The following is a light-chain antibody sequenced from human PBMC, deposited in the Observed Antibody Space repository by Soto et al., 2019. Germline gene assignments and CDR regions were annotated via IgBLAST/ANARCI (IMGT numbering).Light chain of an antibody. CDR3: QQYQTYPWT. CDR1: QTISSW. Sequence: DIQMTQSPSTLSASVGDRVTITCRASQTISSWLAWYQQKPGKAPKLLIFDASSLESGVPSRFSGGGSGTECTLTISSLQPDDFATYYCQQYQTYPWTFGQGTKVEIK. J-gene: IGKJ1*01. CDR2: DAS. V-gene: IGKV1-5*01.